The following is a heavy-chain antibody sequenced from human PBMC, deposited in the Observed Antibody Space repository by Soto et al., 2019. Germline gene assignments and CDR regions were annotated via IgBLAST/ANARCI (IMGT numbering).Heavy chain of an antibody. V-gene: IGHV5-51*01. CDR2: IYPGDSDT. J-gene: IGHJ4*02. D-gene: IGHD3-10*01. CDR1: GYSFTSYW. CDR3: ARHEGYYGSPAAGLFDY. Sequence: EVQLVQSGAEVKKPGESLKISCKGSGYSFTSYWIGWVRQMPGKGLEWMGIIYPGDSDTRYSPSFQGQVTISADKSIRTADLQWRSLKASDTAMYYCARHEGYYGSPAAGLFDYWGQGTLVTVSS.